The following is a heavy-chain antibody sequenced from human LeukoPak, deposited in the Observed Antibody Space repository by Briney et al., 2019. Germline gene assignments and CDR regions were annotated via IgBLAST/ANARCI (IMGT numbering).Heavy chain of an antibody. CDR2: ISGSGGST. D-gene: IGHD3-3*01. Sequence: PGGSLRLSCVASGFTFSSYAMSWVRQAPGKGLEWVSVISGSGGSTYSADSVKGRFSISRDNSKNTLYLQMNTLTAEDTAVYYCAKLVPSDDFWSGYLGWFDPWGQGTLVTVSS. CDR3: AKLVPSDDFWSGYLGWFDP. J-gene: IGHJ5*02. V-gene: IGHV3-23*01. CDR1: GFTFSSYA.